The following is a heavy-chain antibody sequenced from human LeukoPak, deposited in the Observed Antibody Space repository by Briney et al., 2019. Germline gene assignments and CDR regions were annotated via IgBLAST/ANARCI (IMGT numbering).Heavy chain of an antibody. CDR3: ARDPGSSSWYYFDY. CDR1: GDSVSSNSAA. CDR2: TFYRSEWYK. V-gene: IGHV6-1*01. Sequence: SQTLSLTCAISGDSVSSNSAAWNWIRQSPSRGLEWLGRTFYRSEWYKDYEVSVKSRITINPDTSKNQFSLQLNSVTPEDTAVYYCARDPGSSSWYYFDYWGQGTRVTVSS. D-gene: IGHD6-13*01. J-gene: IGHJ4*02.